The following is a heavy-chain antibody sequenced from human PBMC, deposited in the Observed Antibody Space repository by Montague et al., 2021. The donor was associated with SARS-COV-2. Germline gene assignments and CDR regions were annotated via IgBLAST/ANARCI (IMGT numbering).Heavy chain of an antibody. CDR1: GFTFSNYS. CDR3: GSVFEY. CDR2: TDGDRGST. J-gene: IGHJ4*02. V-gene: IGHV3-74*01. Sequence: SLRLSCAASGFTFSNYSIHWVRQAPGKGLVWVARTDGDRGSTSYADSVKGRFTISRDNAKNTVDLQMNGLRADDTAVYYCGSVFEYWGQGTLVTVSS.